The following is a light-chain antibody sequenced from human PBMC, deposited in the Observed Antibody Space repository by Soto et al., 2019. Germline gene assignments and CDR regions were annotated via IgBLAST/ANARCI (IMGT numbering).Light chain of an antibody. CDR2: GAS. CDR3: QQYGNLPYT. CDR1: QSVSSSN. J-gene: IGKJ2*01. V-gene: IGKV3-20*01. Sequence: EIVLTQSPGTLSLSPGERATLSCRASQSVSSSNLAWYQQKPGQAPRLLVYGASSRATGIPDRFSGSGSGTDFTLTINRLEPEDFAVYYCQQYGNLPYTFGQGTKLEIK.